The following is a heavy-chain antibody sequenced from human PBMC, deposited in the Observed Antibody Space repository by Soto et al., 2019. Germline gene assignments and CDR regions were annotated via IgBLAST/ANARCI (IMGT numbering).Heavy chain of an antibody. CDR1: VFTFSSYW. CDR3: ARDYSYGLDV. J-gene: IGHJ6*02. Sequence: GGSLRLSCAASVFTFSSYWMHWVRQAPGKELVWISHINGGASRTTYADSVKGRFTISRDNAKNTLYLQMNSLRAEDTAVYYCARDYSYGLDVWGQGTTVTVSS. V-gene: IGHV3-74*01. D-gene: IGHD2-21*01. CDR2: INGGASRT.